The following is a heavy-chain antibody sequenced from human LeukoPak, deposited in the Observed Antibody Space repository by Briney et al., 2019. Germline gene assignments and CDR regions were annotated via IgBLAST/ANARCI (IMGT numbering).Heavy chain of an antibody. Sequence: GGSLRLSCAASGFTFSNAWMSWVRQAPGKGLEWVGRIKSKTDGGTTDYAAPVKGRFTISRDDSKNTLYLQMNSLKTEDTAVYYCTTPPSYTAMAHYYYYYYMDVWGKGTTVTVSS. J-gene: IGHJ6*03. D-gene: IGHD5-18*01. CDR1: GFTFSNAW. CDR2: IKSKTDGGTT. CDR3: TTPPSYTAMAHYYYYYYMDV. V-gene: IGHV3-15*01.